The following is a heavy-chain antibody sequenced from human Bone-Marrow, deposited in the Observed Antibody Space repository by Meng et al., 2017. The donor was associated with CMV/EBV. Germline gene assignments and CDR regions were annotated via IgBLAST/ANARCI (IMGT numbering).Heavy chain of an antibody. V-gene: IGHV1-2*02. D-gene: IGHD2-2*02. J-gene: IGHJ6*02. CDR3: ARDIVVVPAAIEDGMDV. CDR1: GGTFSSYA. Sequence: ASVKVSCKASGGTFSSYAISWVRQAPGQGLEWMGWINPNSGGTNYAQKFQGRVTMTRDTSISTAYMELSRLRSDDTAVYYCARDIVVVPAAIEDGMDVWGQGTTVTVSS. CDR2: INPNSGGT.